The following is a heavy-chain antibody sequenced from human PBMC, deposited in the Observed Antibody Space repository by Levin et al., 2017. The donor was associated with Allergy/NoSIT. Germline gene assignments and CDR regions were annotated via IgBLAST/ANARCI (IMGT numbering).Heavy chain of an antibody. CDR1: GFTFTSYG. Sequence: GGSLRLSCAASGFTFTSYGMSWVRQVPGKGLEWVSAISPSGGSTYYADSVKGRFTISRDNSKNTLFLQMNSLRAEDTAVYYCARGYCTSTSFYPTSYWGQGTLVTVSS. J-gene: IGHJ4*02. D-gene: IGHD2-2*01. CDR3: ARGYCTSTSFYPTSY. CDR2: ISPSGGST. V-gene: IGHV3-23*01.